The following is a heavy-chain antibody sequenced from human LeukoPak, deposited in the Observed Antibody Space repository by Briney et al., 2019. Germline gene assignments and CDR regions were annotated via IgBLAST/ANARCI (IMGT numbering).Heavy chain of an antibody. Sequence: GGSLRLSCAASEFTFDDYSMHWVRQAPGKGLEWVSLISWDGGATYYADSVKGQFTISRDNSKNSLYLQMNSLRTEDTAVYYCAKSDNPWEPVNPFDYWGQGTLVTVSS. CDR1: EFTFDDYS. CDR3: AKSDNPWEPVNPFDY. D-gene: IGHD1-26*01. V-gene: IGHV3-43*01. CDR2: ISWDGGAT. J-gene: IGHJ4*02.